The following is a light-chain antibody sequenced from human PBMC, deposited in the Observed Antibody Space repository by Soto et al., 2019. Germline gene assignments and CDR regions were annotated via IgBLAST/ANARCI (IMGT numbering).Light chain of an antibody. Sequence: QSVLTQPSSVSGSPGQSIAISCTGNSSDGGGYIYVSWYQQQPGKASKLVISDVSNRRSGVPDRFSGSKSGTTASLTISGLQTEDEADYYCASYTTSSTHVFGAGTKVTDL. CDR1: SSDGGGYIY. CDR3: ASYTTSSTHV. CDR2: DVS. J-gene: IGLJ1*01. V-gene: IGLV2-14*01.